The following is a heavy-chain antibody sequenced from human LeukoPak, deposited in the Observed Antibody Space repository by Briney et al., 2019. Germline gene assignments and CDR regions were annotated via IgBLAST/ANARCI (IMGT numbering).Heavy chain of an antibody. CDR2: INHSGST. J-gene: IGHJ5*02. CDR1: GGSFSGYY. CDR3: ARRGKLWFGNWFDP. Sequence: SETLSLTCAVYGGSFSGYYWSWIRQPPGKGLEWIGEINHSGSTNYNPSLKSRVTISVDTSKNQFSLKLSSVTAADTAVYYCARRGKLWFGNWFDPWGQGTLVTVSS. D-gene: IGHD3-10*01. V-gene: IGHV4-34*01.